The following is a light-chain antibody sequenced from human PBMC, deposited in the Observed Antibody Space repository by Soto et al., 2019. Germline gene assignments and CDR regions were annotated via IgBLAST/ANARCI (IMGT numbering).Light chain of an antibody. V-gene: IGLV1-40*01. CDR2: GNS. Sequence: QAVVTQPPSVSGAPGQRVTISCTGSNSNIGAGYDVHWYQQLPGTAPKLLIYGNSNRPSGVPDRFSGSKSGTSASLAITGLQAEDEADYYCQSYDSSLSGSRVFGGGTKVTVL. J-gene: IGLJ2*01. CDR3: QSYDSSLSGSRV. CDR1: NSNIGAGYD.